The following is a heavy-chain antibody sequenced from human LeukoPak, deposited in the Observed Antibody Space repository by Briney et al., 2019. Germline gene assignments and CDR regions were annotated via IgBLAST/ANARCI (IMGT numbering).Heavy chain of an antibody. D-gene: IGHD2-15*01. CDR2: ISSSGSTI. CDR1: GFTFSDYY. CDR3: ARACSGGSCYRY. V-gene: IGHV3-11*01. Sequence: GSLRLSCAASGFTFSDYYISWVRPAPGKGLEWVSYISSSGSTIYYADSVKGRFTISRDNAKNSLYLQMNSLRAEDTAVYYCARACSGGSCYRYWGQGTLVTVSS. J-gene: IGHJ4*02.